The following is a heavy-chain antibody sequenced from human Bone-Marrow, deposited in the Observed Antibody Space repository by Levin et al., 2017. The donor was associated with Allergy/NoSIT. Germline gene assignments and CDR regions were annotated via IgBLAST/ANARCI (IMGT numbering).Heavy chain of an antibody. V-gene: IGHV3-23*01. J-gene: IGHJ3*02. CDR1: GFTFSSYA. CDR3: AKLRNYDFWSGAPDAFDI. CDR2: ISGSGGST. D-gene: IGHD3-3*01. Sequence: QAGGSLRLSCAASGFTFSSYAMSWVRQAPGKGLEWVSAISGSGGSTYYADSVKGRFTISRDNSKNTLYLQMNSLRAEDTAVYYCAKLRNYDFWSGAPDAFDIWGQGTMVTVSS.